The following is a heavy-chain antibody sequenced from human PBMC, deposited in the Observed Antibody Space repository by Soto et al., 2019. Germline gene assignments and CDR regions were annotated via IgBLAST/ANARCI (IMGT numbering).Heavy chain of an antibody. CDR1: GFTFSSYG. V-gene: IGHV3-30*18. J-gene: IGHJ3*02. CDR3: AKGDCSGGSCYFSAFDI. Sequence: QVQLVESGGGVVQPGRSLRLSCAASGFTFSSYGMHWVRQAPGKGLEWVAVISYDGTNNYYTESVKGRFTISRDNSKNTLFLQMNSLRAEDTAVYFCAKGDCSGGSCYFSAFDIWGQGTMVTVSS. CDR2: ISYDGTNN. D-gene: IGHD2-15*01.